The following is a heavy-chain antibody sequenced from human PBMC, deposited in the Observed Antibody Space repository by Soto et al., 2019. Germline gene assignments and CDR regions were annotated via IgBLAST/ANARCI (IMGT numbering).Heavy chain of an antibody. Sequence: GGSLRLSCAASGFTFSSYWMSWVRQAPGKGLEWVANIKQDGSEKYYVDSVKGRFTISRDNAKNSLYLQMNSLRAEDTAVYYCARVDQYSSSWPDAFDIWGQGTMVTVSS. CDR2: IKQDGSEK. V-gene: IGHV3-7*01. J-gene: IGHJ3*02. D-gene: IGHD6-13*01. CDR1: GFTFSSYW. CDR3: ARVDQYSSSWPDAFDI.